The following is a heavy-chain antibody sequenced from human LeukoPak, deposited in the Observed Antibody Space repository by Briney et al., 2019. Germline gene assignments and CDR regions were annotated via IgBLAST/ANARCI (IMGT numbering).Heavy chain of an antibody. CDR3: ARERAVAGMRGWFDP. V-gene: IGHV3-21*01. CDR2: ISSSSSYI. CDR1: GFTFSSYS. J-gene: IGHJ5*02. D-gene: IGHD6-19*01. Sequence: GGSLRLSCAASGFTFSSYSMNWVRQAPGKGLEWVSSISSSSSYIYYADSVKGRFTISRDNAKNSLYLQMNSLRAEDTAVYYCARERAVAGMRGWFDPWVQGTLVTVSS.